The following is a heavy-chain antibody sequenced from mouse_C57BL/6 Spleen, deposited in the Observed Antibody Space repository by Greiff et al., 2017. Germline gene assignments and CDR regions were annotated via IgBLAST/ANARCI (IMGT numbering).Heavy chain of an antibody. CDR1: GYTFTSYW. CDR2: IDPSDSYT. D-gene: IGHD2-4*01. J-gene: IGHJ4*01. Sequence: QVQLQQPGAELVMPGASVKLSCKASGYTFTSYWMHWVKQRPGQGLEWIGEIDPSDSYTNYNQKFKGKSTLTVDKSSSTAYMQISSLTSEDSAVYYCARSANYDYPLYAMDYWGQGTSVTVSS. CDR3: ARSANYDYPLYAMDY. V-gene: IGHV1-69*01.